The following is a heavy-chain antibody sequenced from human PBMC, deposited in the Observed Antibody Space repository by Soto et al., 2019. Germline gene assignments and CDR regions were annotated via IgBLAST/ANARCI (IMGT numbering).Heavy chain of an antibody. V-gene: IGHV3-13*01. D-gene: IGHD1-26*01. J-gene: IGHJ6*02. CDR1: GFTFSSYD. Sequence: EVQLVESGGGLVQPGGSLRLSCAASGFTFSSYDMHWVRQATGKGLEWVSAIGTAGDTYYPGSVKGRFTISRENAKNSLYLQMNSLRAGDTAVYYSARGPVGATNYYYYGMDVWGQGTTVTVSS. CDR3: ARGPVGATNYYYYGMDV. CDR2: IGTAGDT.